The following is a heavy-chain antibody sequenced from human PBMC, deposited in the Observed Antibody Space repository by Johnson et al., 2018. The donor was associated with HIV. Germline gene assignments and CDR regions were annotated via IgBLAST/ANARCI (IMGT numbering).Heavy chain of an antibody. CDR3: AREMGREDDAFDI. V-gene: IGHV3-53*01. CDR1: GFTVSSNY. Sequence: VQLVESGGGLIQPGGSLRLSCAASGFTVSSNYMSWVRQAPGKGLEWVSLIYSGGSTYYADSVKGRFTISRDNSKNTLYLQINSLRAEDPAVYYWAREMGREDDAFDIWGQGTMVTVSS. CDR2: IYSGGST. D-gene: IGHD1-26*01. J-gene: IGHJ3*02.